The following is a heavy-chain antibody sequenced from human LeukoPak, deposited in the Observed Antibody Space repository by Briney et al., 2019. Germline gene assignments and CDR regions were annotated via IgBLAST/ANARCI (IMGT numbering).Heavy chain of an antibody. Sequence: PGGSLRLSCAAYGFTLSTSGMHWVRQAPGKGLEWVAVIWYDGSNKHYAESVKGRFSISRDNSKSTLYLQMNSLRAEDTAVYYCARDLEYSSGWYGYWGQGTLVTVSS. CDR1: GFTLSTSG. D-gene: IGHD6-19*01. V-gene: IGHV3-33*01. J-gene: IGHJ4*02. CDR2: IWYDGSNK. CDR3: ARDLEYSSGWYGY.